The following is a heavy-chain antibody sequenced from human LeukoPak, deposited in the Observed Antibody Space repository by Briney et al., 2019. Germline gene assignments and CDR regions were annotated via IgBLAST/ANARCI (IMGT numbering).Heavy chain of an antibody. CDR1: GGSISSYY. CDR3: ARGLLNSGLHPFDY. Sequence: PSETLSVTCTVSGGSISSYYWSWIRQPPGKGLEWIGYIYYSGSTNYNPSLKSRVTISVDTSKNQFSLKLSSVTAADTAVYYCARGLLNSGLHPFDYWGQGTLVTVSS. D-gene: IGHD5-12*01. CDR2: IYYSGST. V-gene: IGHV4-59*01. J-gene: IGHJ4*02.